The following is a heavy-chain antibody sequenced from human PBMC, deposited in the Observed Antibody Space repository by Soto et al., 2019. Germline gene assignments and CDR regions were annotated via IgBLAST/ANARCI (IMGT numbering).Heavy chain of an antibody. D-gene: IGHD3-10*01. CDR3: ARDYGSAWDYFDY. CDR1: GYTFTSYA. V-gene: IGHV1-18*01. J-gene: IGHJ4*02. Sequence: ASVKVSCKASGYTFTSYAMHWVRQAPGQGLEWMGIINPSSGNTNYAQKLQGRVTMTTDTSTSTAYMELRSLRSDDTAVYYCARDYGSAWDYFDYWGQGTLVTVSS. CDR2: INPSSGNT.